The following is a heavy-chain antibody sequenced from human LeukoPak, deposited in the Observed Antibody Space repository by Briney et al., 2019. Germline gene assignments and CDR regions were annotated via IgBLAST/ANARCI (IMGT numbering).Heavy chain of an antibody. CDR3: ARQESRNYYYEGLDY. V-gene: IGHV3-21*01. Sequence: GGSLRLSCAASEFTFSSYSRNWVRQAPGKGLEWGSSISSSSSYIYYADSVKGRFTISRDNAKNSLYLQMNSLRPDDTAIYFCARQESRNYYYEGLDYWGQGNLVTVSS. J-gene: IGHJ4*02. D-gene: IGHD3-22*01. CDR1: EFTFSSYS. CDR2: ISSSSSYI.